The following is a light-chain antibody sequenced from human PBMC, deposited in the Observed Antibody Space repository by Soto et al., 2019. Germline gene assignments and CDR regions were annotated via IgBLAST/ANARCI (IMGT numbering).Light chain of an antibody. J-gene: IGKJ4*01. Sequence: EIVMTQSPSTLSLSPGERSTLSCRASQIVSGGFLAWYQQKPGLAPRLLIYGASSRATVIPDRFSGSGSETDFTLTIARLEPEDFAVYFCQQYARSPLAFGGGTKGDIK. CDR1: QIVSGGF. V-gene: IGKV3D-20*01. CDR3: QQYARSPLA. CDR2: GAS.